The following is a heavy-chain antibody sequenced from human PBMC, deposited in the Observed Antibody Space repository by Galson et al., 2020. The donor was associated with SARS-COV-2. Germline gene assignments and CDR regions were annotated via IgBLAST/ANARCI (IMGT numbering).Heavy chain of an antibody. CDR3: TLLAAAGTGGY. V-gene: IGHV3-73*01. Sequence: GESLKISCAASGFTFSGSAMHWVRQASGKGLEWVGRIRSKANSYATAYAASVKGRFTISRDDSKNTAYLQMNSLKTEDTAVYYCTLLAAAGTGGYWGQGTLVTVSS. D-gene: IGHD6-13*01. CDR1: GFTFSGSA. CDR2: IRSKANSYAT. J-gene: IGHJ4*02.